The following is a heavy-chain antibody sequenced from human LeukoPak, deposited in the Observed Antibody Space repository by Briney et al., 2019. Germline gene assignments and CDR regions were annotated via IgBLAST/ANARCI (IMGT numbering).Heavy chain of an antibody. CDR1: GFTFDDYG. CDR3: AKERYYYDSSGYYGSYFDY. J-gene: IGHJ4*02. Sequence: GGSLRLSCAASGFTFDDYGMSWVRQAPGKGLEWVSAISGSGGSTYYADSVKGRFTISRDNSKNTLYLQMNSLRAEDTAVYYCAKERYYYDSSGYYGSYFDYWGQGTLVTVSS. D-gene: IGHD3-22*01. CDR2: ISGSGGST. V-gene: IGHV3-23*01.